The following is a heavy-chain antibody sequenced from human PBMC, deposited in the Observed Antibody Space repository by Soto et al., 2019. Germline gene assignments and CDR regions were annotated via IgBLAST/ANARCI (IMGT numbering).Heavy chain of an antibody. V-gene: IGHV3-23*01. D-gene: IGHD3-22*01. CDR1: GFTFSSYA. CDR3: AKCPGNYYDSSGLPFY. Sequence: PGGSLRLSCAASGFTFSSYAMSWVRQAPGKGLEWVSAISGSGGSTYYADSVKGRFTISRDKSKNTLYLQMNSLRAEDTAVYYCAKCPGNYYDSSGLPFYWGQGTLVTVSS. J-gene: IGHJ4*02. CDR2: ISGSGGST.